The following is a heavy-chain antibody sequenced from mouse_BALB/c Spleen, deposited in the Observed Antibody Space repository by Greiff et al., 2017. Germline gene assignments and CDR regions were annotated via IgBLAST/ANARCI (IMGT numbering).Heavy chain of an antibody. CDR1: GFSLTGYG. D-gene: IGHD4-1*01. CDR2: IWGDGST. CDR3: ARAFNWDGATDY. J-gene: IGHJ2*01. Sequence: QVQLKQSGPGLVAPSQSLSITCTVSGFSLTGYGVNWVRQPPGKGLEWLGMIWGDGSTDYNSALKSRLSISKDNSKSQVFLKMNSLQTDDTARYYCARAFNWDGATDYWGQGTTLTVSS. V-gene: IGHV2-6-7*01.